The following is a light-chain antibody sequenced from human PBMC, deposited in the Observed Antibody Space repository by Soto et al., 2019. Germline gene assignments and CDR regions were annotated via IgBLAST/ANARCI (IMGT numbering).Light chain of an antibody. Sequence: EIAMTQSPATLSVSPGERATLSCRASQSLNDNLAWYQQKPGQAPRLLIYRASTRATGVPGRFSASGSGTKFTLTISSLQSEDSAVYYCHQYSHWPPWTFGPGTKVEIK. CDR1: QSLNDN. V-gene: IGKV3-15*01. CDR3: HQYSHWPPWT. CDR2: RAS. J-gene: IGKJ1*01.